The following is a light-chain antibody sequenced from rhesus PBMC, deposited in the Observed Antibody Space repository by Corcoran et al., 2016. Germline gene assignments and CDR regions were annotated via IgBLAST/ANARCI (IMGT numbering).Light chain of an antibody. J-gene: IGKJ2*01. CDR2: KVT. CDR1: QSLLHSNGNTY. CDR3: LRSTEAMYS. Sequence: IVMTQTPLSLPVTPGEPASISCRSSQSLLHSNGNTYLDWYLQKPGQSPRLLMYKVTNRESGVPDRFSGCGSGTDFTLTISRVETKGVGVSYCLRSTEAMYSFGQGTKVEIK. V-gene: IGKV2S2*01.